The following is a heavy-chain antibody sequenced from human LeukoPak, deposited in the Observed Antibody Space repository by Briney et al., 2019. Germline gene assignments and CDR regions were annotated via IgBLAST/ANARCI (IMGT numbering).Heavy chain of an antibody. CDR1: GFTFSSYS. CDR3: ARDTYYDYVWGSYRYTSSPFCFDY. CDR2: ISSSSSYI. D-gene: IGHD3-16*02. J-gene: IGHJ4*02. V-gene: IGHV3-21*01. Sequence: GGSLRLSCAASGFTFSSYSMNWVRQAPGKGLEWVSSISSSSSYIYYADSVKGRFTISRDNAKNSLYLQMNSLRAEDTAVYYCARDTYYDYVWGSYRYTSSPFCFDYWGQGTLVTVSS.